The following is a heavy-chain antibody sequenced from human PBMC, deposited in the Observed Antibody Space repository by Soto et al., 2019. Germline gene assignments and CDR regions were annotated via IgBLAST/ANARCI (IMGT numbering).Heavy chain of an antibody. Sequence: QLQLQESGPGLVKPSETLSLTCTVSGGSISSSSYYWGWIRQPPGKGLEWIGSIYYSGSTYYNPSRKSRVTISVDTSKNQCSLKLSSVTAADTAVYYCATTMVRGVIITAPYDYWGQGTLVTVSS. J-gene: IGHJ4*02. D-gene: IGHD3-10*01. CDR1: GGSISSSSYY. CDR2: IYYSGST. CDR3: ATTMVRGVIITAPYDY. V-gene: IGHV4-39*01.